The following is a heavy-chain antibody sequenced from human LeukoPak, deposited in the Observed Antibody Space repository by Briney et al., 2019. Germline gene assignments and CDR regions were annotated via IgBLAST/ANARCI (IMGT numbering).Heavy chain of an antibody. Sequence: PGGSLRLSCAASGFTFHNFAMHWVRQAPGKGLEWVAVISNDERNTYYRDSVKGRFTISRDNSKNTVYLQMNSLRTEDTAVYYCAKYILYHGAFDIWGQGTMVTVSS. D-gene: IGHD2-8*01. CDR1: GFTFHNFA. CDR3: AKYILYHGAFDI. J-gene: IGHJ3*02. CDR2: ISNDERNT. V-gene: IGHV3-30*18.